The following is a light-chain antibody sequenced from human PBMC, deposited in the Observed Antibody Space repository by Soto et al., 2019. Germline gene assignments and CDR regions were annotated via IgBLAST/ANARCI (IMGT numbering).Light chain of an antibody. CDR3: QSYDSSLSGSVV. V-gene: IGLV1-40*01. CDR1: SSNIGAGYD. CDR2: GNI. Sequence: QSVLTQPPSVSGAPGQRVTISCTGSSSNIGAGYDIHWYQQLPGTAPKLIIYGNINRPSGVPDRFSGSKSGTSASLAITGLQAEDEADYYCQSYDSSLSGSVVFGGGTKVTVL. J-gene: IGLJ2*01.